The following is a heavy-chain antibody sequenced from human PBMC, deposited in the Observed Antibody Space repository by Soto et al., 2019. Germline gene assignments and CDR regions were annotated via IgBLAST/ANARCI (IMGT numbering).Heavy chain of an antibody. CDR2: INAGNGNT. Sequence: GASVKVSCKASGYTFTSYAMHWVRQAPGQRLEWMGWINAGNGNTKYSQKFQGRVTITRDTSASTAYMELSSLRSEDTAVYYCATVSTNSGYERYYYYYGMDVWGQGTTVTVSS. CDR1: GYTFTSYA. CDR3: ATVSTNSGYERYYYYYGMDV. J-gene: IGHJ6*02. V-gene: IGHV1-3*01. D-gene: IGHD5-12*01.